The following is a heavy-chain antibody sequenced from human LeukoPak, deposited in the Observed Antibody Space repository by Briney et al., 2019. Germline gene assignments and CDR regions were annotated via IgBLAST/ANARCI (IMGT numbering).Heavy chain of an antibody. J-gene: IGHJ4*02. CDR2: IRSKANSYAT. CDR3: TTDYYDYVWGSYRPDY. Sequence: PGGSLRPSCAASGFTFSGSAMHWVRQASGKGLEWVGRIRSKANSYATAYAASVKGRFTISRDDSKNTAYLQMNSLKTEDTAVYYCTTDYYDYVWGSYRPDYWGQGTLVTVSS. CDR1: GFTFSGSA. V-gene: IGHV3-73*01. D-gene: IGHD3-16*02.